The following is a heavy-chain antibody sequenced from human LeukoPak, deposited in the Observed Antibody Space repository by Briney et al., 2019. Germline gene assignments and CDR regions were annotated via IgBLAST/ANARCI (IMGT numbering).Heavy chain of an antibody. CDR1: GYTLSELS. V-gene: IGHV1-24*01. CDR2: FVPEHGET. J-gene: IGHJ4*02. D-gene: IGHD3-3*01. Sequence: ASVTVSCKVSGYTLSELSMDWVRQAPGKGLEWVGNFVPEHGETRYAQKFQGRVTMTKDTSTETVYMELSSLKSDDTAIYYCTMKLRFLEWLPPGDYWGQGSLVTVSS. CDR3: TMKLRFLEWLPPGDY.